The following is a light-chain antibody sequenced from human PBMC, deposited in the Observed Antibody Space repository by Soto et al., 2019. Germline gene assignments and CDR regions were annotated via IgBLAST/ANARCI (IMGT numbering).Light chain of an antibody. CDR3: QSYDSSLSGVV. Sequence: QSVLTQPPSVSGAPGQRVTISCTGSSSNIGAGYDVHWYQQLPGTAPKLLIYGNSHRPSGVPDRFSGSKSGTSASLAITGLQPDDESDYYCQSYDSSLSGVVFGGGTKLTVL. J-gene: IGLJ3*02. V-gene: IGLV1-40*01. CDR1: SSNIGAGYD. CDR2: GNS.